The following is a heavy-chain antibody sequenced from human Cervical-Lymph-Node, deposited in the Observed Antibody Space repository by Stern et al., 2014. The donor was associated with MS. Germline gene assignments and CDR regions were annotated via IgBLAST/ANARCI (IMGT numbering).Heavy chain of an antibody. Sequence: QMQLVQSGAEVKKPGASVKVSCKASGYTFTSYAMHWVRQAPGQRLEWMGWINAGNGNTKYSQKFQGRVTITRDTSASTAYMELSSLRSEDTAVYYCARGTAVAGLFDYWGQGTLVTVSS. V-gene: IGHV1-3*01. CDR3: ARGTAVAGLFDY. J-gene: IGHJ4*02. D-gene: IGHD6-19*01. CDR1: GYTFTSYA. CDR2: INAGNGNT.